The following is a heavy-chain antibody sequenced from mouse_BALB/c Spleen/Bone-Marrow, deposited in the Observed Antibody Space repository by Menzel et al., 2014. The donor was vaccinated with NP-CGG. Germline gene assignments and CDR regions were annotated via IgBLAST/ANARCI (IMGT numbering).Heavy chain of an antibody. D-gene: IGHD2-4*01. V-gene: IGHV1-69*02. CDR1: GYTFTSYW. J-gene: IGHJ2*01. Sequence: QVQLQQSGAELVRPGASVKLSCKASGYTFTSYWINWVKQRPGQGLEWIGNIYPSDSYTNYNQKFKDKATLTVDKSSSTAYMQLRSPTSEDSAVYYCTRTYDYDEGGFDYWGQGTTLTVSS. CDR2: IYPSDSYT. CDR3: TRTYDYDEGGFDY.